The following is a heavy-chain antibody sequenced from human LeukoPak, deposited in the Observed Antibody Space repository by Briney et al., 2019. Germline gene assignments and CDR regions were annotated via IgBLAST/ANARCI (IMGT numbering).Heavy chain of an antibody. CDR1: GGSISSGDYS. CDR3: ASRGAYCGGDCPSTGGGFDY. CDR2: TYYSGST. D-gene: IGHD2-21*02. V-gene: IGHV4-30-4*01. J-gene: IGHJ4*02. Sequence: SETLSLTCTVSGGSISSGDYSWSWIRQPPGKGLGWIGYTYYSGSTYYNPSLKSRVTISVDTSKNQFSLKLSSVTAADTAVYYCASRGAYCGGDCPSTGGGFDYWGQGTLVTVSS.